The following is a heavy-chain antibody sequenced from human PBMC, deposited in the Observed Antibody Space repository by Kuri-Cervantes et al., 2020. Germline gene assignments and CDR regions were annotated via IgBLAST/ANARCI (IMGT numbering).Heavy chain of an antibody. CDR3: ARDRRRSRSVGATSPYYYYGMDV. D-gene: IGHD1-26*01. V-gene: IGHV3-33*08. Sequence: LSLTCAVSGGSISSSNWWSWVRQPPGKGLEWVAVIWYDGSNKYYADSVKGRFTISRDNSKNTLYLQMNSLRAEDTAVYYCARDRRRSRSVGATSPYYYYGMDVWGQGTTVTVSS. CDR1: GGSISSSNW. J-gene: IGHJ6*02. CDR2: IWYDGSNK.